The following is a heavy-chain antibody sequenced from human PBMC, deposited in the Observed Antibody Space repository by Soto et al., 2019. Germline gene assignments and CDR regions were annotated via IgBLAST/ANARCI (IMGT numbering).Heavy chain of an antibody. Sequence: EVQLVESGGGLVKPGGSLRLSCAASGFTFSSYSMNWVRQAPGKGLEWVSSISSSSSYIYYADSVKGRFTISRDNAKNSLYLQMTSLRAEDTAVYYCAREGDTSGMDVGGQGTPVTGSS. D-gene: IGHD2-2*02. CDR3: AREGDTSGMDV. CDR1: GFTFSSYS. J-gene: IGHJ6*02. CDR2: ISSSSSYI. V-gene: IGHV3-21*01.